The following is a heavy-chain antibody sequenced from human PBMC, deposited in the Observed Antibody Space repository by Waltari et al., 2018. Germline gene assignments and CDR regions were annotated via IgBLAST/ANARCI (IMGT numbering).Heavy chain of an antibody. CDR2: MSNIDEIT. CDR3: ARERPSCGGDCFDY. CDR1: GFNIISSE. V-gene: IGHV3-48*03. D-gene: IGHD2-21*01. J-gene: IGHJ4*02. Sequence: EVQLVESGGGVAQLGGSVRFSCGASGFNIISSEMNWVSQVPGKGPEWLSYMSNIDEITYYSDSVRGRFTISRDTATNSLYLQMNSLRAEDTAIYYCARERPSCGGDCFDYWGQGTPVTVSS.